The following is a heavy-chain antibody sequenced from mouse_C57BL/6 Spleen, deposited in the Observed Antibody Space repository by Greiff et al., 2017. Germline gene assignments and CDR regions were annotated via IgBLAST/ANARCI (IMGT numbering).Heavy chain of an antibody. D-gene: IGHD2-10*01. J-gene: IGHJ1*03. CDR2: ISSGGSYT. V-gene: IGHV5-6*01. Sequence: EVMLVESGGDLVKPGGSLKLSCAASGFTFSSYGMSWVRQTPDKRLEWVATISSGGSYTYYPDSVKGRFTISRANAKNTLYLQMSSLKSEDTAMYYWARQAYYGNYRYFDVWGTGTTVTVSS. CDR3: ARQAYYGNYRYFDV. CDR1: GFTFSSYG.